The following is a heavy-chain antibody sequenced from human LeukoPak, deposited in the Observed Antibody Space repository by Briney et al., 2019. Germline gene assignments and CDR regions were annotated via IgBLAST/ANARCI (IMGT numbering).Heavy chain of an antibody. CDR3: ATEKGDSPDY. J-gene: IGHJ4*02. CDR2: ISGSGGNT. CDR1: GFTFSNYA. Sequence: GGSLRLSCAASGFTFSNYAMSWVRQAPGKGLEWVSGISGSGGNTYYTDSVKGRFTISRDYSKNTLFLRMSSLRADDTAIYYCATEKGDSPDYWGQGTLVTVSS. V-gene: IGHV3-23*01. D-gene: IGHD2-21*01.